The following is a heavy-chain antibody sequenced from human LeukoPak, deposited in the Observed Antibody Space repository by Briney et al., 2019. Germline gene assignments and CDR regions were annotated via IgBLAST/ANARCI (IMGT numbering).Heavy chain of an antibody. D-gene: IGHD1-26*01. V-gene: IGHV4-4*07. CDR3: ARERQWEPTTSDAFDI. Sequence: SETPSLTCTVSGGSISSYYWSWIRQPAGKGLEWIGRIYTSGSTNYNPSLKSRVTMSVDTSKNQFSLKLSSVTAADTAVYYCARERQWEPTTSDAFDIWGQGTMVTVSS. CDR1: GGSISSYY. CDR2: IYTSGST. J-gene: IGHJ3*02.